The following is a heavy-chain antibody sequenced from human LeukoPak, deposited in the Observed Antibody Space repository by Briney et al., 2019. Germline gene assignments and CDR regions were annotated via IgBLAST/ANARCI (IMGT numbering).Heavy chain of an antibody. J-gene: IGHJ4*02. D-gene: IGHD3-9*01. V-gene: IGHV3-21*06. Sequence: PGGSLRLSCAASGFTFSTYNMNWVRQAPGKGLEWVSSITSGGTYTYYADSVKGRFTTSRDNAKNSLSLQLSSLRAEDTAVYYCTRGHYDILTASYKWTPDYWGQGILVTVSS. CDR1: GFTFSTYN. CDR2: ITSGGTYT. CDR3: TRGHYDILTASYKWTPDY.